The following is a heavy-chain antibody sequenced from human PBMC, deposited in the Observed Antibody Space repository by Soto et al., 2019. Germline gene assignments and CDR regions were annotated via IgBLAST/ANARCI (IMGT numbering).Heavy chain of an antibody. Sequence: EVQLLESGGGLVQPGGSLRLSCVASGFTYKNYAMSWVRQAPGRGLEWISGISGNGGSTYYAGSVKGRFTISRDNSKITLYLQMNDPRAEDTAVYYCARDRTFNFYYGMDVWGQGTTVSVSS. CDR2: ISGNGGST. CDR3: ARDRTFNFYYGMDV. CDR1: GFTYKNYA. J-gene: IGHJ6*02. V-gene: IGHV3-23*01.